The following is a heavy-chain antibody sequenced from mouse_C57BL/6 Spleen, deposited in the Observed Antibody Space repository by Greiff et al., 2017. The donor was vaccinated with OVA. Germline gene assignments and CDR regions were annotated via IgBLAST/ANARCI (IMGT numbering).Heavy chain of an antibody. D-gene: IGHD2-3*01. J-gene: IGHJ2*01. Sequence: EVQLQQSGPELVKPGASVKISCKASGYTFTDYYMNWVKQSHGKSLEWIGDINPNNGGTSYNQKFKGKATLTVDKSSSTAYMGLRSLTSEDSAVFYCARGGLGWSLDYWGQGTTLTVSS. CDR2: INPNNGGT. CDR1: GYTFTDYY. CDR3: ARGGLGWSLDY. V-gene: IGHV1-26*01.